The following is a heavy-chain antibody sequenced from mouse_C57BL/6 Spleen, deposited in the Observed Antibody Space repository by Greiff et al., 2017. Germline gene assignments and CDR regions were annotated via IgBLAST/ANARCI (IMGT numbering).Heavy chain of an antibody. CDR3: ARSYYYGSSYAMDY. CDR2: IDPSDSET. J-gene: IGHJ4*01. V-gene: IGHV1-52*01. D-gene: IGHD1-1*01. CDR1: GYTFTSYW. Sequence: QVQLKQPGAELVRPGSSVKLSCKASGYTFTSYWMHWVKQRPIQGLEWIGNIDPSDSETHYNQKFKDKATLTVDKSSRTAYMQLSSLTSEDSSVYYCARSYYYGSSYAMDYWGQGTSVTVSS.